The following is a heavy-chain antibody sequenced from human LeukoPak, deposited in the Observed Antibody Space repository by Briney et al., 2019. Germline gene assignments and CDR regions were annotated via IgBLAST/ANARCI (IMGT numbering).Heavy chain of an antibody. V-gene: IGHV3-74*01. Sequence: GESLRLSCAASGFSFSVYWMHWVRQAPGKGPVWVSRIKTDGSITDYADFVKGRFTISRDNAKNTLYLQMNSLRAEDTAVYYCARDPYSGTYGPYYYYYMDVWGKGTTVTISS. J-gene: IGHJ6*03. CDR2: IKTDGSIT. D-gene: IGHD1-26*01. CDR1: GFSFSVYW. CDR3: ARDPYSGTYGPYYYYYMDV.